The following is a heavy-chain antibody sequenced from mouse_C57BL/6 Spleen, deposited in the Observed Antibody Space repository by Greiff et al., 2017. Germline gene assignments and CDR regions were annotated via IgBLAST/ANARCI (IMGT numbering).Heavy chain of an antibody. CDR2: IDPANGNT. D-gene: IGHD1-1*01. CDR3: ARGYYGSSYYWYFDV. Sequence: EVQLQESVAELVRPGASVKLSCTASGFNIKNTYMHWVKQRPEQGLEWIGRIDPANGNTKYAPKFQGKATITADTSSNTAYLQLSSLTSEDTAIYYCARGYYGSSYYWYFDVWGTGTTVTVSS. CDR1: GFNIKNTY. V-gene: IGHV14-3*01. J-gene: IGHJ1*03.